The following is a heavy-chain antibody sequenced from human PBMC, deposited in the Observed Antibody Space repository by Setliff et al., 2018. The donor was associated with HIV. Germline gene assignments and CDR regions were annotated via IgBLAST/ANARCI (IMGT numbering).Heavy chain of an antibody. D-gene: IGHD3-3*01. V-gene: IGHV4-39*07. J-gene: IGHJ6*03. CDR1: GGSISSGSYY. CDR2: IYYSGST. CDR3: ARGLSIFGVATPGFYSFMDV. Sequence: SETLSLTCTVSGGSISSGSYYWGWIRLSPTKGLEWIGSIYYSGSTDYDPSLKSRVTISVDTSKNQFSLKLNSVTAADTAVYYCARGLSIFGVATPGFYSFMDVWGKGTTVTVSS.